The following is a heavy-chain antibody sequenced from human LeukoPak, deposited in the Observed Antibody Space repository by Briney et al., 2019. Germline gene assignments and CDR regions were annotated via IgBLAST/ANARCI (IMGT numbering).Heavy chain of an antibody. V-gene: IGHV3-30*02. Sequence: GGSLRLSCAASGFTFSSYAMHWVRQAPGKGLEWVAFIRYDGSNKYYADSVKGRFTISRDNSKNTLYLQMNSLRAEDTAVYYCAKRSGEAASPLWFDPWGQGTLVTVSS. CDR1: GFTFSSYA. CDR2: IRYDGSNK. D-gene: IGHD3-10*01. CDR3: AKRSGEAASPLWFDP. J-gene: IGHJ5*02.